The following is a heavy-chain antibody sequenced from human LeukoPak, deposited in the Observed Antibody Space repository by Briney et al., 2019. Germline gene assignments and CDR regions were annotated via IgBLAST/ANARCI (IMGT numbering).Heavy chain of an antibody. CDR3: ARDVSSGWYWSAAFDI. V-gene: IGHV3-53*01. J-gene: IGHJ3*02. CDR2: IYSDGRT. D-gene: IGHD6-19*01. CDR1: GFTVSANY. Sequence: GGSLRLSCAASGFTVSANYMSWVRQAPGKGLKWVSVIYSDGRTYYADSVKGRFTISGHNSKNTLFLQMNSLRVEDTAVYYCARDVSSGWYWSAAFDIWGQGTMVTVSS.